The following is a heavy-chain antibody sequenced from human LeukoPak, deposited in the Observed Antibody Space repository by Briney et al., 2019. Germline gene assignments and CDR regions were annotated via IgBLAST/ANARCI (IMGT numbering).Heavy chain of an antibody. CDR3: ARDVLEWLFAFDI. CDR1: GFTFDDYA. Sequence: GRSLRLSCAASGFTFDDYAMHWVRQAPGKGLEWVSYISSSSSTIYYADSVKGRFTISRDNAKNSLYLQMNSLRAEDTAVYYCARDVLEWLFAFDIWGQGTMVTVSS. CDR2: ISSSSSTI. D-gene: IGHD3-3*01. J-gene: IGHJ3*02. V-gene: IGHV3-48*01.